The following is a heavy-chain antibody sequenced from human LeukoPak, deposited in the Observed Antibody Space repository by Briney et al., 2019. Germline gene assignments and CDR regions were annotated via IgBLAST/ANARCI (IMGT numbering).Heavy chain of an antibody. J-gene: IGHJ4*02. V-gene: IGHV3-23*01. Sequence: GGSLRLSCAASGFTFTSFSMSWVRQAPGKGLEWVSVVSGGGGTTYYADSVKGRFTISRDNSKNTLYLQMNSLRAEDTAVYHCAKSKKQPLVQGEGLDYWGQGTLVTVSS. D-gene: IGHD6-13*01. CDR2: VSGGGGTT. CDR3: AKSKKQPLVQGEGLDY. CDR1: GFTFTSFS.